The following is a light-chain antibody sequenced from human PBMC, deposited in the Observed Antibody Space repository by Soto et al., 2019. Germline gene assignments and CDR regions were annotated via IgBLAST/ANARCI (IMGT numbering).Light chain of an antibody. Sequence: EIVMTQSPATLSVSPGEGVTLSCRASQSVSSDLAWYQQKPGQSPRLLMYGASTRATDIPARFSGGGSGTEFTLTISSLQSEDVAIYYCQQYHDCPPITFCPGT. V-gene: IGKV3-15*01. CDR1: QSVSSD. CDR2: GAS. J-gene: IGKJ3*01. CDR3: QQYHDCPPIT.